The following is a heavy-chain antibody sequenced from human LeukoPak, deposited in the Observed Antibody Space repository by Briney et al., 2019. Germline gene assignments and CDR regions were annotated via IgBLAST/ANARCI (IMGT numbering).Heavy chain of an antibody. Sequence: GGSLRLSCTASGFTFSSYGMHWVRQAPGKGLEWVAVIWYDGSNKYYADSVKGRFTISRDNSKNTLYLQMNSLRAEDTAVYYCAAGSSWFDYWGQGTLVTVSS. CDR1: GFTFSSYG. CDR3: AAGSSWFDY. V-gene: IGHV3-33*01. CDR2: IWYDGSNK. D-gene: IGHD6-13*01. J-gene: IGHJ4*02.